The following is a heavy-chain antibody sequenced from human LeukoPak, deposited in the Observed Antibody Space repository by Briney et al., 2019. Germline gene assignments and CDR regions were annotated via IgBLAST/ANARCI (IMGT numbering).Heavy chain of an antibody. CDR2: TYYRSRWYN. V-gene: IGHV6-1*01. D-gene: IGHD4-17*01. Sequence: SQSLSLNCAISGDSVSSNSAAWNWIRQSPSGGLEWLGRTYYRSRWYNDYAVSVRSRITISPDTSKNQFSLQLNSVTPEDTAVYYCARSISVTHDYWGQGTLVTVSS. CDR1: GDSVSSNSAA. CDR3: ARSISVTHDY. J-gene: IGHJ4*02.